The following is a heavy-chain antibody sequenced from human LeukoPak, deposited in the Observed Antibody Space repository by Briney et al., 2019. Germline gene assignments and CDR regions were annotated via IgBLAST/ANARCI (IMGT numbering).Heavy chain of an antibody. CDR2: IYYSGST. V-gene: IGHV4-61*01. D-gene: IGHD6-6*01. CDR1: GGSVSSGSYY. Sequence: SETLSLTCTVSGGSVSSGSYYWSRIRQPPGKGLEWIGYIYYSGSTNYNPSLKSRVTISVDTSKNQFSLKLSSVTAADTAVYYCARTSVGKIGARHYANYLDYWGQGTLVTVSS. CDR3: ARTSVGKIGARHYANYLDY. J-gene: IGHJ4*01.